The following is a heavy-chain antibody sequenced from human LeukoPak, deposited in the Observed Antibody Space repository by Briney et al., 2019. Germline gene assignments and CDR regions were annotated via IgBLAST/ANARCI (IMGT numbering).Heavy chain of an antibody. J-gene: IGHJ4*02. D-gene: IGHD3-22*01. CDR2: IIPILGIA. V-gene: IGHV1-69*04. Sequence: SVKVSCKASGYTFTGYYMHWVRQAPGQGLEWMGRIIPILGIANYAQKFQGRVTITADKSTSTAYMELSSLRSEDTAVYYCARANYYDSSGYLNWGQGTLVTVSS. CDR3: ARANYYDSSGYLN. CDR1: GYTFTGYY.